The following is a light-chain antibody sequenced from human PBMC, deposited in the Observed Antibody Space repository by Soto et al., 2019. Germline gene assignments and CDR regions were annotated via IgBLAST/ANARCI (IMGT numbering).Light chain of an antibody. CDR3: QQHNDWPPST. J-gene: IGKJ2*01. V-gene: IGKV3-15*01. CDR1: QSVRDN. Sequence: ETLLTQSPATLSVSPGERVTLSCRASQSVRDNLAWYQQKPGQAPRLLIYGASTRAPGIPDRFSGSGFGTEFSLTISSLQSEDFAVSYCQQHNDWPPSTFGQGTKVDIK. CDR2: GAS.